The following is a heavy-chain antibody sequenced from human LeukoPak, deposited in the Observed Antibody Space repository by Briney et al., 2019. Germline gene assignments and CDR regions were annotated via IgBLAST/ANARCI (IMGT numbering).Heavy chain of an antibody. J-gene: IGHJ4*02. V-gene: IGHV4-39*07. CDR2: ISYSGNT. CDR1: GGSIISSDYH. CDR3: ATKGPRRGYFDY. Sequence: SETLSLTCTVSGGSIISSDYHWGWVRQPPGTGLEWIGTISYSGNTDYNPSLRSRVTISVDMSKNQFSLKLTSVTAADTAVYYCATKGPRRGYFDYWGQGTLVAVSS.